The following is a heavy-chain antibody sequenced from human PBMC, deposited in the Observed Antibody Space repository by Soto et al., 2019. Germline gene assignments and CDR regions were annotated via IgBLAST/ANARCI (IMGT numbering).Heavy chain of an antibody. J-gene: IGHJ6*01. D-gene: IGHD5-12*01. V-gene: IGHV1-2*02. Sequence: ASVKVSCKASGYTFTGYYLHWVRQAPGQGLEWMGYINPDSGRTRYAQKFQGTVTMTRDTSITTAYLELSSLKYDDSAIFYCALSFSQTNIAVWGHGTTVPVSS. CDR1: GYTFTGYY. CDR3: ALSFSQTNIAV. CDR2: INPDSGRT.